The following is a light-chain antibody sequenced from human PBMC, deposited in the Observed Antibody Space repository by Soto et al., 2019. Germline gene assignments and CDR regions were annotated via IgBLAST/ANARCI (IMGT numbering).Light chain of an antibody. CDR1: SSDVGGYNY. J-gene: IGLJ2*01. V-gene: IGLV2-14*01. CDR2: EVS. Sequence: QSALTQPASVSGSPGQSITMSCTGTSSDVGGYNYVSWYQQHPGKAPKLMIYEVSNRPSGVSNRFSGSKSGNTASLTISGLQAEDEADYYCSSYTSSSTLVVFDGGTKLTVL. CDR3: SSYTSSSTLVV.